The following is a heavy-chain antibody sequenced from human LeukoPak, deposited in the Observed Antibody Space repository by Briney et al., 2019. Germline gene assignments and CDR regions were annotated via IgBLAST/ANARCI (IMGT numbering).Heavy chain of an antibody. J-gene: IGHJ4*02. D-gene: IGHD6-19*01. V-gene: IGHV1-18*01. CDR3: ARGARSSGWYALVY. CDR1: GYTFTSYG. Sequence: ASVKVSCKASGYTFTSYGISWVRQAPGQGLEWMGWISAYNGNTNYAQKLQGRVTMATDTSTSTAHMELRSLRSDDTAVYYCARGARSSGWYALVYWGQGTLVTVSS. CDR2: ISAYNGNT.